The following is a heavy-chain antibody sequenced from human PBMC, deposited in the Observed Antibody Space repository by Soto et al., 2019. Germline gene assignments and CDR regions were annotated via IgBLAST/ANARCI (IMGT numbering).Heavy chain of an antibody. CDR1: GYTFTSYG. CDR2: ISAYNGNT. D-gene: IGHD3-3*01. J-gene: IGHJ3*02. CDR3: ATTYYDFWSGYYAFDI. Sequence: GASVKVSCKASGYTFTSYGISWVRQAPGQGLEWMGWISAYNGNTNYAQKLQGRDTMTTDTSTSTAYMELRGLRSDDTAVYYCATTYYDFWSGYYAFDIWGQGTMVTVSS. V-gene: IGHV1-18*01.